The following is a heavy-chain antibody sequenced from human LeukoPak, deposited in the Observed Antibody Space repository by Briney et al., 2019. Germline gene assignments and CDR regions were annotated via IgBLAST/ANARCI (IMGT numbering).Heavy chain of an antibody. CDR3: ARVPDFDYYYYGMDV. V-gene: IGHV1-69*06. D-gene: IGHD2-21*02. Sequence: KVSCKASGGTFSSYAISWVRQAPGQGLEWMGGIIPIFGTANYAQKFQGSVTITADKSTSTAYMELSSLRSEDTAVYYCARVPDFDYYYYGMDVWGKGTTVTVSS. CDR2: IIPIFGTA. CDR1: GGTFSSYA. J-gene: IGHJ6*04.